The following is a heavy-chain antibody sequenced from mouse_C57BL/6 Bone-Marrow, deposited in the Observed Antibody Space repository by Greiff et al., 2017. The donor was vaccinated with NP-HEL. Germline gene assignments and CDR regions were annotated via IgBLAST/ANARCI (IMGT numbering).Heavy chain of an antibody. CDR2: IYPRSGNT. CDR1: GYTFTSYG. CDR3: ARRLRSWFAY. Sequence: VQLQQSGAELARPGASVKLSCKASGYTFTSYGISWVKQRTGQGLEWIGEIYPRSGNTYYNEKFKGKATLTPDKSSSTAYIELRSLTSEDSAVYFCARRLRSWFAYWGQGTLVTVSA. V-gene: IGHV1-81*01. D-gene: IGHD2-4*01. J-gene: IGHJ3*01.